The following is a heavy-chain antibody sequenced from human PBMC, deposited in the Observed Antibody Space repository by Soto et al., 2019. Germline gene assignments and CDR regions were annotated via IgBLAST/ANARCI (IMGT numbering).Heavy chain of an antibody. CDR2: LNAGNGNT. CDR1: GYTFTSYA. CDR3: AKDSGKWELDY. V-gene: IGHV1-3*01. Sequence: QVQLVQSGAEVKKPGASVKVSCKASGYTFTSYAMHWVRQAPGQRLEWMGWLNAGNGNTQYSQKYQGRVTITRDTSGSTAYMELSSLRSEDTGVYYCAKDSGKWELDYWGQGTLVTVSS. J-gene: IGHJ4*02. D-gene: IGHD1-26*01.